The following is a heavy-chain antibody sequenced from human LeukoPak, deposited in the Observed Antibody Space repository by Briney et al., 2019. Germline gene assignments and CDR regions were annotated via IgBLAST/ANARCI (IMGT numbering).Heavy chain of an antibody. J-gene: IGHJ5*02. CDR1: GYTFTGYY. CDR2: INPNSGGT. CDR3: ARDTPYTGYVGPVDL. D-gene: IGHD5-12*01. Sequence: ASVKVSCKASGYTFTGYYMHWVRQAPGQGLEWMGWINPNSGGTNYAQKFQGRVTMTRDTSISTAYMELSSLRSDDTAVYYCARDTPYTGYVGPVDLWGQGTLVTVSS. V-gene: IGHV1-2*02.